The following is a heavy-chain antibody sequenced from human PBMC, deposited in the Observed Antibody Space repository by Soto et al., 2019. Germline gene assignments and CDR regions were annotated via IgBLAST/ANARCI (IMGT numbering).Heavy chain of an antibody. Sequence: SETLSLTCGVSGYSLTSGYHWGWIRQPPGKGLEWIGTIYHSGTTYYNPSLMSRVTMSVDTSKNQFSLKVTSATAEDTAVYYCAKENEEQQLGTFDYWGQGTLVTVSS. CDR2: IYHSGTT. J-gene: IGHJ4*02. D-gene: IGHD6-13*01. CDR1: GYSLTSGYH. CDR3: AKENEEQQLGTFDY. V-gene: IGHV4-38-2*02.